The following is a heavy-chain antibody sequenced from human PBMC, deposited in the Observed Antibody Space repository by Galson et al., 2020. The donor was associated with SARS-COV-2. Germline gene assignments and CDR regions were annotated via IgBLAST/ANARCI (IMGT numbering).Heavy chain of an antibody. CDR3: AKDLKGGRDTSGYGYGMDV. CDR2: ISSSGSNT. V-gene: IGHV3-23*01. CDR1: GFTFNNYA. D-gene: IGHD3-22*01. J-gene: IGHJ6*02. Sequence: GGSLRLSCAASGFTFNNYAMSWVRQTPGEGLEWVSAISSSGSNTYYADSVKGRFTISRDNSKNTVYLQMNSLRAEDTAVYYCAKDLKGGRDTSGYGYGMDVWGQGTTVTVSS.